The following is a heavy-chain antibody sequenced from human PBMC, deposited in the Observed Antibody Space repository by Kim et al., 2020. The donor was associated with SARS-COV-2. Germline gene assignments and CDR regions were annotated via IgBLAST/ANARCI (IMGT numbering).Heavy chain of an antibody. CDR2: IYTDDNT. CDR1: GFIVRTYH. D-gene: IGHD2-15*01. CDR3: SGVMTSPAQWFDP. J-gene: IGHJ5*02. V-gene: IGHV3-53*01. Sequence: GGSLRLSCAASGFIVRTYHMTWFRQAPGKGLEWVSVIYTDDNTYYADSVKGRFTISRDNSKNTLYLQMNSLRAEDTARYYCSGVMTSPAQWFDPWGPGTLVTVSS.